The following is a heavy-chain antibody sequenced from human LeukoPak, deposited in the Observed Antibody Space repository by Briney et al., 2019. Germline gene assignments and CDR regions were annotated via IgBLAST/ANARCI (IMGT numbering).Heavy chain of an antibody. CDR1: GGSISSSGYY. V-gene: IGHV4-39*01. D-gene: IGHD1-26*01. J-gene: IGHJ4*02. CDR2: IYYSGST. CDR3: ARRTVGRGMVEMSYFDY. Sequence: SETLSLTCTVSGGSISSSGYYWGWIRQPPGKGLEWIGSIYYSGSTYYNPSLKSRVTISVDTSKNQFSLKLSSVTAADTAVYYCARRTVGRGMVEMSYFDYWGQGTLVTVSS.